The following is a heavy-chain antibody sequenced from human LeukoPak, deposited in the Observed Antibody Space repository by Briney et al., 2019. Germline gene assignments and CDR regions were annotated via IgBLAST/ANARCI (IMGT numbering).Heavy chain of an antibody. Sequence: GEPLMICCVCSGYSFTCYWIGLGHQLAGKRLEWVGIIYPGDSDPTYSPSFQGQVTISADKSISTASLQWSSLKASDTAMYYCARLRGSIATRPGENWFDPWGQGTPVTVSS. V-gene: IGHV5-51*07. D-gene: IGHD6-6*01. CDR3: ARLRGSIATRPGENWFDP. J-gene: IGHJ5*02. CDR2: IYPGDSDP. CDR1: GYSFTCYW.